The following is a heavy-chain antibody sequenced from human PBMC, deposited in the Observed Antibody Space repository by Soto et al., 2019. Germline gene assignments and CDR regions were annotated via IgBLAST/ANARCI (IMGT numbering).Heavy chain of an antibody. D-gene: IGHD3-3*01. J-gene: IGHJ6*03. CDR1: GFTFSNAW. CDR2: IKSKTDGGTT. Sequence: GGSLRLSCAASGFTFSNAWMSWVRQAPGKGLEWVGRIKSKTDGGTTDYAAPVKGRFTISRDDSKNTLYLQMNSLKTEDTAVYYCTTTLRFLEWSPINYYMDVWGKGTTVTVSS. V-gene: IGHV3-15*01. CDR3: TTTLRFLEWSPINYYMDV.